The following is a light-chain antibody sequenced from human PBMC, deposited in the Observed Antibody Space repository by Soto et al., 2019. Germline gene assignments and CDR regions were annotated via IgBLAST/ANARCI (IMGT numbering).Light chain of an antibody. J-gene: IGLJ1*01. V-gene: IGLV2-14*01. CDR2: DVS. Sequence: QSALTQPASVSGSPGQSITISCTGTSSDVGGYNYVSWYQQHPGKAPKLMIYDVSNRPSGVSNRFSGSKSGNTASLTISGLQAEDEADYYCRSYTSSSTPYVFGTGTKLTV. CDR1: SSDVGGYNY. CDR3: RSYTSSSTPYV.